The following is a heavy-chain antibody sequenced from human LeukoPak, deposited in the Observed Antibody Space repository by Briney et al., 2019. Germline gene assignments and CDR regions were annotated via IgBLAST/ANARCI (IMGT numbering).Heavy chain of an antibody. D-gene: IGHD4-17*01. CDR2: IIPIFGTA. V-gene: IGHV1-69*05. J-gene: IGHJ4*02. CDR3: ARVYGDYGFDY. Sequence: ASVKVSCKASGGTFSSYAISWVRQAPGQGLEWMGRIIPIFGTANYAQKFQGRGTITTDESTSTAYMELSSLRSEDTAVYYCARVYGDYGFDYWGQGTLVTVSS. CDR1: GGTFSSYA.